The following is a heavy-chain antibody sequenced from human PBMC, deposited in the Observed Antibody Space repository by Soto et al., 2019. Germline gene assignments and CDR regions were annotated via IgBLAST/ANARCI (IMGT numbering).Heavy chain of an antibody. D-gene: IGHD3-9*01. J-gene: IGHJ4*02. CDR3: ATRQSTYYDIFDY. V-gene: IGHV3-23*01. CDR1: GFTFSSYA. Sequence: EVQLLESGGGLVQPGGSLRLSCAASGFTFSSYAMSWVRQAPGKGLEWVSAISGSGGSTYYADSVKGRFTISRDSSKNTLYLQMNSLRAEDTAVYYCATRQSTYYDIFDYWGQGTLVTVSS. CDR2: ISGSGGST.